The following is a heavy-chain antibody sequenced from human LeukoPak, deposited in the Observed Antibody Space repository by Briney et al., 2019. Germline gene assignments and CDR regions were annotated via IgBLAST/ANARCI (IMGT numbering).Heavy chain of an antibody. CDR1: GGPISSYY. D-gene: IGHD3-22*01. Sequence: PSETLSLTCTVSGGPISSYYWSWIRQPAGKGLEWIGRIYTSGSTNYNPSLKSRVTMSVDTSKNQFSLKLSSVTAADTAVYYCARGNYYDSSGYYGYYYGMDVWGQGTTVTVSS. CDR3: ARGNYYDSSGYYGYYYGMDV. CDR2: IYTSGST. V-gene: IGHV4-4*07. J-gene: IGHJ6*02.